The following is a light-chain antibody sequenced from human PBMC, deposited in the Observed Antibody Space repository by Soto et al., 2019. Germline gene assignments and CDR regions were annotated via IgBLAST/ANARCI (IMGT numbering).Light chain of an antibody. CDR3: QPRSSSPT. V-gene: IGKV3-11*01. J-gene: IGKJ4*01. CDR2: DTS. CDR1: QSVSRY. Sequence: EIVLTQSPATLSLSPGERATLSCRASQSVSRYLAWYQQKPGQAPRLLIYDTSHRATGIPARFSGSGSGTDFTLTISILAHEDVTVYYCQPRSSSPTFGGGTKVEIK.